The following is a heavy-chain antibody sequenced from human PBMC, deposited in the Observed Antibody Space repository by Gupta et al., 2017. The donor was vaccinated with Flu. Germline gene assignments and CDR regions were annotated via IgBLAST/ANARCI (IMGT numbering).Heavy chain of an antibody. CDR2: VSGNGGSP. Sequence: AMSWVRQGPGKGRDGVSSVSGNGGSPDDADSVKGRFTISRDNSKDTLLVHMNNLRVEDTATYYCGKAGGSHIRGYYHMDAWGKGITVIGSS. J-gene: IGHJ6*03. V-gene: IGHV3-23*01. CDR3: GKAGGSHIRGYYHMDA. D-gene: IGHD2-15*01. CDR1: A.